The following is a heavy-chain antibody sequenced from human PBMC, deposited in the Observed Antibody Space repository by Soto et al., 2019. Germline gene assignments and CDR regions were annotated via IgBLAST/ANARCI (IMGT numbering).Heavy chain of an antibody. D-gene: IGHD6-6*01. V-gene: IGHV3-23*01. CDR2: ISGSGGST. CDR1: GFTFSSYA. CDR3: AKDPNPYSSSGGY. Sequence: EVQLLESGGGLVQPGGSLRLSCAASGFTFSSYAMSWVRQAPGKGLEWVSAISGSGGSTYYADSVKGRFTISRDNSKNALYLQMNSLRAEDTAVYYCAKDPNPYSSSGGYWGQGTLVTVSS. J-gene: IGHJ4*02.